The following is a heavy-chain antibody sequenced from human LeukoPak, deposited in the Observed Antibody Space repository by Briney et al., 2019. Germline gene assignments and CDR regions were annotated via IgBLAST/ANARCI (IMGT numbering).Heavy chain of an antibody. CDR3: ASWRGYRTDY. V-gene: IGHV3-74*01. D-gene: IGHD5-12*01. Sequence: QPGGPWRLSCAASGFTFRTYWIQWVRQAQGKGLVWVSHINSDGASTSYADSMKGRFTISRDNAKNTLYLQMNSLRAEDTAVYFCASWRGYRTDYWGQGSLVTVSS. CDR2: INSDGAST. J-gene: IGHJ4*02. CDR1: GFTFRTYW.